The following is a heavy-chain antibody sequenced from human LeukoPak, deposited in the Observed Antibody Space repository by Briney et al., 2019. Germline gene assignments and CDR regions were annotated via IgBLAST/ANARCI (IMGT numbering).Heavy chain of an antibody. V-gene: IGHV4-39*01. CDR1: GGSISSSSYY. CDR3: GHSGSYYLFDY. Sequence: SETLSLTCTVSGGSISSSSYYWGWIRQPPGKGLEWIGSIYYSGSTYYNPSLKSRVAISVDTSKNQSSLKLRSVTAADTAVYYCGHSGSYYLFDYWGQGTLVTVSS. D-gene: IGHD1-26*01. J-gene: IGHJ4*02. CDR2: IYYSGST.